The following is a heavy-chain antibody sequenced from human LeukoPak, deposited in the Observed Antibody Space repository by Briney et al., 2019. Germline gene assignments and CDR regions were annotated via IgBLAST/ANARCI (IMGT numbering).Heavy chain of an antibody. D-gene: IGHD3-22*01. J-gene: IGHJ1*01. Sequence: SETLSLTCTVSGGSMSPYHWGWIRQPPGKGLEWTGYIYYSGSTNYNPSLKSRVTISVDTSKNQFSLKLSSVTAADTAVYYCASEIYYYDSSGPTQYFQHWGQGTLVTVSS. CDR2: IYYSGST. CDR3: ASEIYYYDSSGPTQYFQH. V-gene: IGHV4-59*08. CDR1: GGSMSPYH.